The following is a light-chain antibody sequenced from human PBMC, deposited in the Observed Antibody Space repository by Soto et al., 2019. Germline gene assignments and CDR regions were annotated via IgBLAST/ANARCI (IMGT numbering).Light chain of an antibody. V-gene: IGKV3-20*01. CDR2: GAS. CDR3: QQYGRSPIT. Sequence: EIVLTQSPGTLSLSPGERATLSCRASQSVSCIYLAWYQQKPGQAPILLIYGASNNATGIPDSFSGSGSGTDFPLTISRLEHEDFAEYYCQQYGRSPITFGQGTRLEIK. CDR1: QSVSCIY. J-gene: IGKJ5*01.